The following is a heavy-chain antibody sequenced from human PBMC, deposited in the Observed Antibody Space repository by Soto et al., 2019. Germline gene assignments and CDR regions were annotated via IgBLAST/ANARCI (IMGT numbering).Heavy chain of an antibody. Sequence: SETLSLTCAVSGGSITSGAYYWTWIRQHPGKGLEWIAYIHYSGRTYYNPSLKSRVTISVDTSNNQFSLKLSSVTAADTAVYYCASYYFDSSGYSNWFDPWGQGNMVTVSS. CDR1: GGSITSGAYY. CDR2: IHYSGRT. D-gene: IGHD3-22*01. J-gene: IGHJ5*02. V-gene: IGHV4-31*11. CDR3: ASYYFDSSGYSNWFDP.